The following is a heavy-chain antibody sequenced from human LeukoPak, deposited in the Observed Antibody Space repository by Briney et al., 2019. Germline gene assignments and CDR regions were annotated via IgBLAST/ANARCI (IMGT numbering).Heavy chain of an antibody. Sequence: GGSLRLSCAASGFTFSTYYMNWVRQAPGKGLEWVSYISTSSTTTYNADSVKGRFTISRDNAKNSLYLQMNSLRAEDTAVYYCARAGSHRNGGYDYWGQGTLVTVSS. J-gene: IGHJ4*02. D-gene: IGHD4-17*01. CDR3: ARAGSHRNGGYDY. CDR1: GFTFSTYY. CDR2: ISTSSTTT. V-gene: IGHV3-48*04.